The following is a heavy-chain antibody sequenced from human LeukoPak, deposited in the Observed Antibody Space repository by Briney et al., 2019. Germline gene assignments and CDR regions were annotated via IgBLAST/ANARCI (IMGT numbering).Heavy chain of an antibody. J-gene: IGHJ3*02. CDR3: ARGIDYFNDAFDI. CDR2: IIPIFGTA. CDR1: GGTFSSYA. V-gene: IGHV1-69*05. D-gene: IGHD5-12*01. Sequence: GASVKVSCKASGGTFSSYAISWVRQAPGQGLEWMGRIIPIFGTANHAQKFQGRVTITTDESTSTAYMELSSLRSEDTAVYYCARGIDYFNDAFDIWGQGTMVTVSS.